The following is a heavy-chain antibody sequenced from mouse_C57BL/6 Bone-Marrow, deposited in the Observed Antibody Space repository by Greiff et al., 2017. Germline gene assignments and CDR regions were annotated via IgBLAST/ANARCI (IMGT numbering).Heavy chain of an antibody. Sequence: QVQLQQSGAELVKPGASVKLSCKASGYTFTSYWMQWVKQRPGQGLEWIGEIDPSDSSTKYNQKFKGKATLTADKSSSTAYMQLSSLTSEDSPVYTCARAAFYYYGSSDDYYAMDYWGQGTSVTVSS. CDR1: GYTFTSYW. V-gene: IGHV1-50*01. CDR3: ARAAFYYYGSSDDYYAMDY. CDR2: IDPSDSST. J-gene: IGHJ4*01. D-gene: IGHD1-1*01.